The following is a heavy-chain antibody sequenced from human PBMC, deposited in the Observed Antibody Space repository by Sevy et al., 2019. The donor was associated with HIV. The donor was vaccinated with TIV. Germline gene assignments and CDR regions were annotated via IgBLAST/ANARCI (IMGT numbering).Heavy chain of an antibody. J-gene: IGHJ4*02. V-gene: IGHV1-18*04. D-gene: IGHD6-19*01. CDR2: ISAYNGNT. CDR1: GYTFTSYG. Sequence: ASVKVSCKASGYTFTSYGISWVRKAPGQGLEWMGWISAYNGNTNYAQKFQGRVTMTTDTSMSTAYMELRSLRSDDTAVYYCARDSGIAVVGSFDYWGQGTLVTVSS. CDR3: ARDSGIAVVGSFDY.